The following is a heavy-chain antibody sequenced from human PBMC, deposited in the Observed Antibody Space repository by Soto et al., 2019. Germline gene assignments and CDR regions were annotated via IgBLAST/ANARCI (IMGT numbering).Heavy chain of an antibody. CDR1: GFTFSSYG. V-gene: IGHV3-30*18. J-gene: IGHJ4*02. CDR3: AKNGGSSYVLDY. CDR2: ISYDGSNK. D-gene: IGHD6-13*01. Sequence: GSLRLSCVASGFTFSSYGMHWVRQAPGKGLEWVAVISYDGSNKYYADSVKGRFTISRDNSKNTLYLQMNSLRAEDTAVYYCAKNGGSSYVLDYWGQGTLVTVSS.